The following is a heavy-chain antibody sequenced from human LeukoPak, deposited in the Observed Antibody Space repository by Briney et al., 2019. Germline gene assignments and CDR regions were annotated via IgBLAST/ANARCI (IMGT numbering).Heavy chain of an antibody. V-gene: IGHV3-20*01. CDR3: ARDRCSSTSCYNTPNWFDP. CDR1: GFKFDDYG. CDR2: INWNGGSR. Sequence: GGSLRLSCAAPGFKFDDYGMSWVRQVPGKGLEWVSGINWNGGSRGYADSVKGRFTISRDNAKNSVYLQMNSLRSEDTAFYHCARDRCSSTSCYNTPNWFDPWGQGTLVTVSS. J-gene: IGHJ5*02. D-gene: IGHD2-2*02.